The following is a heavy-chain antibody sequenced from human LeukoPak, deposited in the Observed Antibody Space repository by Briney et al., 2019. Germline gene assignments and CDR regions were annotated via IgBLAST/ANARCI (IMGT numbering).Heavy chain of an antibody. CDR1: GFTFSSYA. J-gene: IGHJ6*02. Sequence: GGSLRLSCAASGFTFSSYAMTWVRQATGKGLEWVSTIGGSGAGTYYADSVKGRFTISRDNSKNTLYLQMNSLRAEDTAVYYCARGQPPSYYDMDVWGQGTTVTVSS. CDR2: IGGSGAGT. V-gene: IGHV3-23*01. CDR3: ARGQPPSYYDMDV. D-gene: IGHD6-13*01.